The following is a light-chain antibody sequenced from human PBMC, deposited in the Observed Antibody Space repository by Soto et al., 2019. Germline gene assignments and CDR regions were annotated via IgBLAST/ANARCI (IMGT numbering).Light chain of an antibody. CDR3: SSYAGSNIGV. CDR1: SSDVGGYNY. V-gene: IGLV2-8*02. CDR2: EVS. Sequence: QSALTQPPSASRSHGQSVTISCTGTSSDVGGYNYVSWYQQHPGKAPKLMIYEVSKRPSGVPDRFSGSKSGNTASLTVSGLQAEDEADYYCSSYAGSNIGVFGGGTKLTVL. J-gene: IGLJ2*01.